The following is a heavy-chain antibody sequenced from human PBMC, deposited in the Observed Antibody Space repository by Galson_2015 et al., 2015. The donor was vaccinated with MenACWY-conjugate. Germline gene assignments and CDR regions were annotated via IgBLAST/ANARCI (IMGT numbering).Heavy chain of an antibody. J-gene: IGHJ3*01. CDR3: ARDGTSYCCGKTCHSSDAFDV. D-gene: IGHD2-15*01. CDR1: GYSVTSHY. Sequence: SVKDSCKASGYSVTSHYINWVRQAPGHGLEWIRLINPNGGITIYAQKFQGRVTGARDTSTTTVFLALSSLTSDDTAVYCCARDGTSYCCGKTCHSSDAFDVWGQGTMVTVSS. V-gene: IGHV1-46*01. CDR2: INPNGGIT.